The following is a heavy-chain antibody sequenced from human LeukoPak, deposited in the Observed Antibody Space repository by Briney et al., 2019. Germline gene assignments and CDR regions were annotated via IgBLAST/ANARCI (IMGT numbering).Heavy chain of an antibody. CDR2: IIPLFGTA. J-gene: IGHJ3*02. CDR1: GDTFNSFA. Sequence: GASVKVSCKASGDTFNSFAVSWVRQAPGQGLEWMGRIIPLFGTADYAQRYQGRVTISADNSLNTAYLELSSLTSEDTAVYYCASPYDYGDHCLDALHIWGQGTIVTVSS. D-gene: IGHD4-17*01. CDR3: ASPYDYGDHCLDALHI. V-gene: IGHV1-69*06.